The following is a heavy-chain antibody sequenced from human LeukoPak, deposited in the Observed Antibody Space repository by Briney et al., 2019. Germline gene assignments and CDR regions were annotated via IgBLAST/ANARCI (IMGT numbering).Heavy chain of an antibody. J-gene: IGHJ5*02. CDR2: INHSGST. CDR3: AREIVVVVAATLALGCWFDP. D-gene: IGHD2-15*01. Sequence: SETLSLTCAVYGGSFSGYYWSWIRQPPGKGLEWIGEINHSGSTNYNPSLKSRVTISVDTSKNQLSLKLSSVTAADTAVYYCAREIVVVVAATLALGCWFDPWGQGTLVTVSS. V-gene: IGHV4-34*01. CDR1: GGSFSGYY.